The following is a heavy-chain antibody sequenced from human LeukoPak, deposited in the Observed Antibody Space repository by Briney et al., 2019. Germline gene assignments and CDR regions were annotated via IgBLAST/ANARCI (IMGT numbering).Heavy chain of an antibody. CDR2: IEQDGSEK. D-gene: IGHD3-3*01. V-gene: IGHV3-7*01. CDR3: ARDSGEYYDFWSGYLSLHWYFDY. J-gene: IGHJ4*02. Sequence: QPGGSLRLSCAASGFTFSSYWMSWVRQAPGKGLGWVANIEQDGSEKYYVDSVKGRFTISRDNAKNSLYLQMNSLRAEDTAVYYCARDSGEYYDFWSGYLSLHWYFDYWGQGALVTVSS. CDR1: GFTFSSYW.